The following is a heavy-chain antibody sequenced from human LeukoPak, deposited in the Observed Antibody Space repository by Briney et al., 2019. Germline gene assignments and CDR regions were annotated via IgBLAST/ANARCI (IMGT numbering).Heavy chain of an antibody. Sequence: GGSLRLSCAASGFTFSGSAMPWVRQASGKGLEWVGRIRSKANSYATAYAASVKGRFTISRDDSKNTAYLQMNSLKTEDTAVYYCTRHLGVVVPAAISDMDVWGKGTTVTVSS. CDR3: TRHLGVVVPAAISDMDV. CDR2: IRSKANSYAT. V-gene: IGHV3-73*01. D-gene: IGHD2-2*02. J-gene: IGHJ6*03. CDR1: GFTFSGSA.